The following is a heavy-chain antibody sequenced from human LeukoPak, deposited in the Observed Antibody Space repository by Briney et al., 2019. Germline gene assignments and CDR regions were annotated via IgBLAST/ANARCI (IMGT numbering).Heavy chain of an antibody. J-gene: IGHJ4*02. D-gene: IGHD2-8*02. V-gene: IGHV3-7*04. CDR3: ARDSETTGEWFDY. CDR1: RFTFSSYA. Sequence: TGGSLRLSCAASRFTFSSYAMSWVRQAPGKGLEWVANIKQDGSEKYYVDSVKGRFTISRDNAKNSLYLQMNSLRAEDTAVYYCARDSETTGEWFDYRGQGTLVTVSS. CDR2: IKQDGSEK.